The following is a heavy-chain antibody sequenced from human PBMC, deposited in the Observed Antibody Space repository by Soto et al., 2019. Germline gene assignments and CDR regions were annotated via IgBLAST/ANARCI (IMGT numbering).Heavy chain of an antibody. Sequence: QLQLQQSGPGLVKPSEILSLTCTVSGGSITSSNYYWGWIRQPPGKGLQWIGNVYYNGFTYYNPSLKSRVTIPVDTSKNHFSLKLTSVTAADTAVYYCARQDDFWSGSNWFDPWGQGTLVTVSS. D-gene: IGHD3-3*01. CDR2: VYYNGFT. CDR1: GGSITSSNYY. CDR3: ARQDDFWSGSNWFDP. V-gene: IGHV4-39*01. J-gene: IGHJ5*02.